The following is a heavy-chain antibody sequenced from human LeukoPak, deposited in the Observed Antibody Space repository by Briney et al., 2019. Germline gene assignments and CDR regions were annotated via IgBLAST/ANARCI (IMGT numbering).Heavy chain of an antibody. J-gene: IGHJ6*02. CDR1: GASVRSSYYY. CDR2: IYYSGTT. CDR3: ASGSTLIGYGMDV. Sequence: PAETLSLTCTVSGASVRSSYYYWSWIRQPPGKGLEWIGYIYYSGTTSCNPSLKSRATISIDTSKNQFSLKLSSVTAADTAVYFCASGSTLIGYGMDVWGQGTTVTVSS. V-gene: IGHV4-30-4*01. D-gene: IGHD6-25*01.